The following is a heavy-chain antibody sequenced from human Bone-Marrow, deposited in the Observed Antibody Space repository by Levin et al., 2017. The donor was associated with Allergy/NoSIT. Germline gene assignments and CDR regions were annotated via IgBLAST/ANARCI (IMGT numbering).Heavy chain of an antibody. V-gene: IGHV3-9*01. Sequence: GGSLRLSCAASGFTFDDYAMHWVRQAPGKGLEWVSGISWNSGSIGYADSVKGRFTISRDNAKNSLYLQMNSLRAEDTALYYCAKEAHYYGSGSYYRSDYYYMDVWGKGTTVTVSS. CDR3: AKEAHYYGSGSYYRSDYYYMDV. CDR2: ISWNSGSI. D-gene: IGHD3-10*01. J-gene: IGHJ6*03. CDR1: GFTFDDYA.